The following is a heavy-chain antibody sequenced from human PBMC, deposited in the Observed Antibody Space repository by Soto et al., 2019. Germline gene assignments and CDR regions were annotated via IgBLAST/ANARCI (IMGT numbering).Heavy chain of an antibody. CDR1: GGSIGGYY. V-gene: IGHV4-59*01. CDR2: VYYTGST. J-gene: IGHJ6*02. D-gene: IGHD3-16*01. Sequence: PSETLSLTCNVSGGSIGGYYWNWLRQPAGKGLEWIGYVYYTGSTNYNPSLEGRATISVDSSKNQVSLNLRSVTAADSATYYCARVITYHHGMDVWGQGITVTVSS. CDR3: ARVITYHHGMDV.